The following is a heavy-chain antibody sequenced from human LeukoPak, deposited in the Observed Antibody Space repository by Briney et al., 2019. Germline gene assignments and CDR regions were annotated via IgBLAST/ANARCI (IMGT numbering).Heavy chain of an antibody. Sequence: GRSLRLSCAGSGFIFNNYAMHWVRQPPGKGLEWVSGISWNSGTIDYADSVRGRFTISRDNAKNSLYLQMDSLRVEDTAFYYCAKDNRRHYTSGPNPDSLHWGQGALVAVSS. V-gene: IGHV3-9*01. CDR1: GFIFNNYA. CDR2: ISWNSGTI. D-gene: IGHD6-19*01. J-gene: IGHJ4*02. CDR3: AKDNRRHYTSGPNPDSLH.